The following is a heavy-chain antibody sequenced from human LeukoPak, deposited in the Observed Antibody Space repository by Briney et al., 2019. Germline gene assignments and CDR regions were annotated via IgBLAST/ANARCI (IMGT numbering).Heavy chain of an antibody. CDR3: PRQEWELRYFDY. CDR2: IYYSGST. V-gene: IGHV4-39*01. J-gene: IGHJ4*02. D-gene: IGHD1-26*01. Sequence: SETLSLTCTVSGGSISSSSSYWGWIRQPPGKGLEWIGSIYYSGSTYYNPSLKSRVTISVDTSKNQFSLKLSSVTAADTAVYYCPRQEWELRYFDYWGQGTLVTVSP. CDR1: GGSISSSSSY.